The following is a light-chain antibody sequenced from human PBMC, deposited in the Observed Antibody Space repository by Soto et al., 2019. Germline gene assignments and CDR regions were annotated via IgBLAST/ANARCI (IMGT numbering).Light chain of an antibody. CDR2: GAS. CDR3: HKNNNGPPQYL. Sequence: EIVMTQSPATLSVSPGERATLSCRASQTVASNLAWYQQKPGQAPRLLIHGASTRATGVPARFSGSGSGTGSTPPIAALQFKNFPFNYVHKNNNGPPQYLFGRGT. J-gene: IGKJ2*01. V-gene: IGKV3-15*01. CDR1: QTVASN.